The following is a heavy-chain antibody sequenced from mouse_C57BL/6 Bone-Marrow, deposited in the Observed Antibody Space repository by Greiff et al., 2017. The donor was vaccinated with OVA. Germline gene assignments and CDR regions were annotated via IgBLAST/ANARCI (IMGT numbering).Heavy chain of an antibody. CDR3: VRSVNYYGSSSWYFDV. D-gene: IGHD1-1*01. CDR2: IRSKSSNYAT. V-gene: IGHV10-3*01. J-gene: IGHJ1*03. CDR1: GFTFNTYA. Sequence: EVQLQESGGGLVQPKGSLKLSCAASGFTFNTYAMHWVRQAPGKGLEWVARIRSKSSNYATYYAVSVKDRFTISRDASQSLLYLQMNNLKTEDTTMYCCVRSVNYYGSSSWYFDVWGKGTTVTVSS.